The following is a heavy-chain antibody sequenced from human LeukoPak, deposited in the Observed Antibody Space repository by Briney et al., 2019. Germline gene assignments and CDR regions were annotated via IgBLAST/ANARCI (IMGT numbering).Heavy chain of an antibody. CDR3: AKDWTRTGTNFFDY. D-gene: IGHD1-1*01. V-gene: IGHV3-23*01. Sequence: GGSLRLSCAASGFTFSNYDLSWVRQAPGKGLEWVSGIRGSGSGANYADSVRGRFTISRDNSKNTLYLQMNTPRADDTAVYYCAKDWTRTGTNFFDYWGQGTLVTVSS. CDR1: GFTFSNYD. J-gene: IGHJ4*02. CDR2: IRGSGSGA.